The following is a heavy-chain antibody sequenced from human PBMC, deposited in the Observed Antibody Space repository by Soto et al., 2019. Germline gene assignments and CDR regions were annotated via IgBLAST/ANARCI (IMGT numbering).Heavy chain of an antibody. V-gene: IGHV4-34*01. CDR1: GGSFSGYY. CDR3: ARDTIFGVVITMKSKGDYFDY. Sequence: PSETLSLTCAVYGGSFSGYYWSWIRQPPGKGLEWIGEINHSGSTNYNPSLKSRVTISVDTSKNQSSLKLSSVTAADTAVYYCARDTIFGVVITMKSKGDYFDYWGQGTLVTVSS. J-gene: IGHJ4*02. CDR2: INHSGST. D-gene: IGHD3-3*01.